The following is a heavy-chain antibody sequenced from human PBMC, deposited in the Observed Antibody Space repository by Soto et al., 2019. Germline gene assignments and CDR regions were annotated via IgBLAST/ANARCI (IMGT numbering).Heavy chain of an antibody. D-gene: IGHD3-9*01. CDR3: ASHYDILATYYTYYFDY. J-gene: IGHJ4*02. CDR1: GGSISRGHYY. V-gene: IGHV4-31*03. CDR2: IYYSGST. Sequence: QVQLQESGPGLVKPSQTLSLTYTVSGGSISRGHYYWSWIRQHPEKGLEWIGYIYYSGSTYYNPSLKSRVTISIDTSKNQFSLKLTSVTAADTALYYCASHYDILATYYTYYFDYWGQGTLVTVSS.